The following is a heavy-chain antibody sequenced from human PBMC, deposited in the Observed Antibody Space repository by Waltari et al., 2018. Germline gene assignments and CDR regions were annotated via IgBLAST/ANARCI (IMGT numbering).Heavy chain of an antibody. Sequence: EVQLVESGGGLVQPGGSLRLSCEASDFPFSSYWMHWVRQVPGKGLVWVGRITGDGSGTTYAASVKGRFTISRDNAKNTLFLQMNSLRDEDTAVYYCARYVVVTAGDYWGQGTLVAVSS. CDR2: ITGDGSGT. V-gene: IGHV3-74*03. D-gene: IGHD2-21*02. CDR1: DFPFSSYW. CDR3: ARYVVVTAGDY. J-gene: IGHJ4*02.